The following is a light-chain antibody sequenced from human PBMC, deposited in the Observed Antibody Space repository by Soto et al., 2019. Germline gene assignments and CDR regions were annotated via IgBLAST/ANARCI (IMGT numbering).Light chain of an antibody. CDR3: QQVNSYPIT. CDR2: AAS. CDR1: QGISSF. V-gene: IGKV1-9*01. J-gene: IGKJ5*01. Sequence: DIQLTQSPSFLSASVGDRVTIPCRASQGISSFLAWYHQRPGKAPKLLIYAASTLQSGVPSRFSGSGSGTEFTLTISSLQPEDFATYYCQQVNSYPITFGQGTRLEIK.